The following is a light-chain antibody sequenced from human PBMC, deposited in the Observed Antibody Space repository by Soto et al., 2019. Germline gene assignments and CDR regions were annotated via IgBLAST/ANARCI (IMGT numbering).Light chain of an antibody. CDR3: LQDYSYPWT. V-gene: IGKV1-6*01. CDR2: AAS. J-gene: IGKJ1*01. CDR1: QGIRND. Sequence: AIQMTQSPSSLSASLGDRVTITCRASQGIRNDLGWYQQKPGKAPRLLIYAASSLQSGVPSKFSGSGSGTDFTVTISSLQPEDFATYYCLQDYSYPWTFGQGTKVEI.